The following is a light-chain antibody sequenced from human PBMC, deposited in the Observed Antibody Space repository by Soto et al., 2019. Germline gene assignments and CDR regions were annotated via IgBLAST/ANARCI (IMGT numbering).Light chain of an antibody. Sequence: EIVLTQSPGTLSLSPWERATLSCRASQSVSSSYLAWYQQKPGQAPRLLIYGASSRATGIPARFSGSGSGTDFTLTISSLESEDFAVYYCHQRRQWPLTFGGGTKVDIK. V-gene: IGKV3D-20*02. CDR1: QSVSSSY. CDR3: HQRRQWPLT. CDR2: GAS. J-gene: IGKJ4*01.